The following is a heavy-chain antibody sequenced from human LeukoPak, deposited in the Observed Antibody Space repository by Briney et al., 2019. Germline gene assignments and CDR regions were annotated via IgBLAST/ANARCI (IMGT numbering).Heavy chain of an antibody. V-gene: IGHV4-4*02. J-gene: IGHJ4*02. D-gene: IGHD3-22*01. CDR1: GDSSNSLDL. CDR3: AGLVGRYSSGLYYYYFDY. Sequence: SETLSLTCTVSGDSSNSLDLWSWVRQPPGKGLEWIGEMYLSGTTHSNPSVKSRVTISIDKSKNQFFLNLSSVTAADTAVYYCAGLVGRYSSGLYYYYFDYWGQGTLVTVSS. CDR2: MYLSGTT.